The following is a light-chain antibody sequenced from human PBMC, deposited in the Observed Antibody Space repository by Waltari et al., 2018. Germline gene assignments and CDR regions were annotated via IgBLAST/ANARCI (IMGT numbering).Light chain of an antibody. V-gene: IGKV1-5*03. CDR3: LQYNGEPRT. CDR2: QAS. CDR1: QKINSW. Sequence: DIQMTQSPSTLSASVGDRVTITCRASQKINSWLAWHQQKPGKAPKLLIYQASSLESGVPSRFSGSGSGTEFTLTISSLQPDDFATYYCLQYNGEPRTFGQGTKVEVK. J-gene: IGKJ1*01.